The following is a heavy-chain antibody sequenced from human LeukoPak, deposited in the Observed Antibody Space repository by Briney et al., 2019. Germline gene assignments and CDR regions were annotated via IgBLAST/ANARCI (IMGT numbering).Heavy chain of an antibody. CDR1: GFTFSNYR. D-gene: IGHD3-16*01. CDR3: AKDGAY. CDR2: ISYDGSNE. J-gene: IGHJ4*02. Sequence: GRSLRLSCAASGFTFSNYRMHWVRQAPGKGLEWVAVISYDGSNEYYADSVKGRFTISRDSSKNILYLQMNSLKPEDTAVYYCAKDGAYWGQGTLVTVSS. V-gene: IGHV3-30*18.